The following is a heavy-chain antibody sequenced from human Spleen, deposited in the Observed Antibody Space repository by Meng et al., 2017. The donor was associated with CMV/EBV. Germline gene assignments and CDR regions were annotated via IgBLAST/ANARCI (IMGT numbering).Heavy chain of an antibody. CDR2: ITGSGTGT. V-gene: IGHV3-23*01. D-gene: IGHD3-22*01. J-gene: IGHJ4*02. CDR1: GFTFSSYA. CDR3: AKVAPYYYDSSGYFPIDY. Sequence: GESLKISCAASGFTFSSYAMSWVRQAPGKGLEWISGITGSGTGTYYADSVKGRFTISRDNSKNTLYLQMNSLRAEDTAIYYCAKVAPYYYDSSGYFPIDYWGQGMLVTVSS.